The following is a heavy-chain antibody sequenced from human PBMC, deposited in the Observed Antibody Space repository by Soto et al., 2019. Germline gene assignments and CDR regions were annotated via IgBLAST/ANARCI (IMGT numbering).Heavy chain of an antibody. J-gene: IGHJ4*02. D-gene: IGHD2-15*01. V-gene: IGHV1-46*01. CDR2: INPSGGST. CDR1: GYPYTTYY. CDR3: ARVYCSGGSCYGIDY. Sequence: AGVKVSCKASGYPYTTYYMHWVRQAPGQGLEWMGIINPSGGSTSYAQKFQGRVTMTRDTSTSTVYMELSSLRSEDTAVYYCARVYCSGGSCYGIDYWGQGTQVTVS.